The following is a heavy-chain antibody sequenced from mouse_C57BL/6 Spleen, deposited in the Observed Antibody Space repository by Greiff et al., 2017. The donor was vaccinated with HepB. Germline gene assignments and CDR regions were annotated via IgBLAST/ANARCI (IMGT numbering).Heavy chain of an antibody. D-gene: IGHD2-3*01. J-gene: IGHJ3*01. CDR3: ARMGNDGYSGGFAY. Sequence: EVKLQESGPELVKPGASVKISCKASGYSFTDYNMNWVKQSNGKSLEWIGVINPNYGTTSYNQKFKGKATLTVDQSSSTAYMQLNSLTSEDSAVYYCARMGNDGYSGGFAYWGQGTLVTVSA. CDR1: GYSFTDYN. V-gene: IGHV1-39*01. CDR2: INPNYGTT.